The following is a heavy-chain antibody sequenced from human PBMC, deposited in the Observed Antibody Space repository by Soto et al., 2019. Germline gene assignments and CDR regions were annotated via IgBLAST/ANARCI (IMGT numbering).Heavy chain of an antibody. J-gene: IGHJ3*02. CDR1: GFTFSAYE. V-gene: IGHV3-48*03. CDR3: EGILVVPAPGHDALDI. D-gene: IGHD2-8*02. CDR2: ISPSSDTI. Sequence: LRLSCSSSGFTFSAYEMNWVRQAPGKGLEWVSYISPSSDTIYYADSVKGRFTISRDNAENSLYLQMNGLRAEDTALYFCEGILVVPAPGHDALDIWGQGTMVTVSS.